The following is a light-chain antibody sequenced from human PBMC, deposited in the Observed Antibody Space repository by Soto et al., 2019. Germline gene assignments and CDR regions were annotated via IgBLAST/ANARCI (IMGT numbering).Light chain of an antibody. CDR3: QQRSNSLNT. J-gene: IGKJ5*01. CDR1: QSVSSY. CDR2: DAS. Sequence: EIVLTQSPATLSLSPGERATLSCRASQSVSSYLAWYQQKPGQAPRLLIYDASNRATGIPPRFSGSGSGTDFTLTISSLEPEDFAVYYCQQRSNSLNTFGQGTRLEIK. V-gene: IGKV3-11*01.